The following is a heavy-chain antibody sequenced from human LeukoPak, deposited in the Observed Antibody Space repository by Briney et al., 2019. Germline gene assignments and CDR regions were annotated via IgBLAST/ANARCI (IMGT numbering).Heavy chain of an antibody. Sequence: SETLSLTCTVSGGSISSHYWSWIRQPAGKGLEWIGRIYTSGTTKYNPSLKSRVTMSVDTSKNQFSLKLNSVTAADTAVYYCARGPYCGGDCQFDYWGQGTLVTVSP. CDR3: ARGPYCGGDCQFDY. D-gene: IGHD2-21*01. V-gene: IGHV4-4*07. CDR1: GGSISSHY. CDR2: IYTSGTT. J-gene: IGHJ4*02.